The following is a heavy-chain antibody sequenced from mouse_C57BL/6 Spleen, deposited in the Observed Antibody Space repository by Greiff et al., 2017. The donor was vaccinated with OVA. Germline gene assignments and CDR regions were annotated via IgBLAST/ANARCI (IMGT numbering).Heavy chain of an antibody. CDR1: GFTFSDYG. CDR3: ARNPITTVVATGYFDV. Sequence: EVQLVESGGGLVKPGGSLKLSCAASGFTFSDYGMHWVRQAPEKGLEWVAYISSGSSNIYYADTVKGRFTISRDNAKNTLFLQMTSLRSEDTAMYYCARNPITTVVATGYFDVWGTGTTVTVSS. D-gene: IGHD1-1*01. CDR2: ISSGSSNI. J-gene: IGHJ1*03. V-gene: IGHV5-17*01.